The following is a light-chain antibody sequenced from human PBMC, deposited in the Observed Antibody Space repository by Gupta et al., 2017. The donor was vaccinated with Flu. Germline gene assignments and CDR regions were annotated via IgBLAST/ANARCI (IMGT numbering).Light chain of an antibody. J-gene: IGLJ3*02. Sequence: IAGTASSSNIGAGYDTNWYQQLTRTAPKLLMFGKDKRLSGVPARFSGSKSGTSASLTITWLQAEDEGDYYCQSDYSSLSDWVFGGGTKWTVL. CDR2: GKD. CDR3: QSDYSSLSDWV. V-gene: IGLV1-40*01. CDR1: SSNIGAGYD.